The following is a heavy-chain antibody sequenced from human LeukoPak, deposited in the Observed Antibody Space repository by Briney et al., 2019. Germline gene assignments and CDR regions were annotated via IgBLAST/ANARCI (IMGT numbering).Heavy chain of an antibody. CDR3: AKLSS. D-gene: IGHD6-13*01. CDR2: ISWNSGSI. V-gene: IGHV3-9*01. CDR1: GFTFDDCA. J-gene: IGHJ4*02. Sequence: QPGGSLRLSCAASGFTFDDCAMHWVRQAPGKGLEWVSGISWNSGSIGYADSVKGRFTISRDNAKNSLYLQMNSLRAEDTALYYCAKLSSWGQGTLVTVSS.